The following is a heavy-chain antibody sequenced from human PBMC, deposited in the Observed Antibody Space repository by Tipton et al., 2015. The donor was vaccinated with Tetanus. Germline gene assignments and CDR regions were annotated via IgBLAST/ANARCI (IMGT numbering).Heavy chain of an antibody. V-gene: IGHV4-59*03. CDR3: AGLPLGGVYSAPHYFLH. CDR2: VYYTGNT. D-gene: IGHD4-23*01. Sequence: TLSLTCTVSGGSISSYYWSWIRQPPGKGLEWIGYVYYTGNTNYNPSLKSRVTISTDPTRKQFSLNLRSVTTADTAVYYCAGLPLGGVYSAPHYFLHWGPGTLVTVSS. J-gene: IGHJ4*02. CDR1: GGSISSYY.